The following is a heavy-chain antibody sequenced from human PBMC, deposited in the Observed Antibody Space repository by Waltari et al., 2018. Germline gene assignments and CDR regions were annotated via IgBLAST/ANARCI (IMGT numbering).Heavy chain of an antibody. J-gene: IGHJ4*02. CDR3: AGGSGWLIDY. V-gene: IGHV3-7*01. Sequence: EVELVESGGDLVQPGGSLRLSCAASGFSFSTYWMSWVRQAPGKGLEWVANIKQDGSGKYYVDSVKGRFAISRDNPKNSLYLQMNSLSAEDTAVYYCAGGSGWLIDYWGQGTLVTVSS. CDR2: IKQDGSGK. CDR1: GFSFSTYW. D-gene: IGHD6-19*01.